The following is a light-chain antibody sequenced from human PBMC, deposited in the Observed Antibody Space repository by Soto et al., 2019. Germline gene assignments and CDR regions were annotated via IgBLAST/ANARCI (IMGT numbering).Light chain of an antibody. CDR1: KLGDKY. CDR2: QDS. V-gene: IGLV3-1*01. CDR3: QGWDSSTVV. J-gene: IGLJ2*01. Sequence: SYELTQPPSVSVSPGQTASITCSGDKLGDKYACWYQQKPGQSPVLVIYQDSKRLSGISERFSGSNSGNTATLTISGAQAMDEADYYCQGWDSSTVVFGGGTKLTVL.